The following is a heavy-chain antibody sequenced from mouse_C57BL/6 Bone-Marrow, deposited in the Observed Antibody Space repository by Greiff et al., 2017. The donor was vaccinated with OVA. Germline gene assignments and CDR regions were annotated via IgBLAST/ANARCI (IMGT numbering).Heavy chain of an antibody. CDR1: GFTFSSYG. CDR2: ISSGGSYT. CDR3: ARQRPGGMDY. Sequence: DVQLQESGGDLVKPGGSLKLSCAASGFTFSSYGMSWVRQTPDKRLEWVATISSGGSYTYYPDSVKGRFTISRDNAKNTLYLQMSSLKSEDTAMYYCARQRPGGMDYWGQGTSVTVSS. J-gene: IGHJ4*01. V-gene: IGHV5-6*01.